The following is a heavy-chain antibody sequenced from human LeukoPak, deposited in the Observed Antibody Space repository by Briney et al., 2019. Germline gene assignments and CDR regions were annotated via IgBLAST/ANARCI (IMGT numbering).Heavy chain of an antibody. V-gene: IGHV1-69*13. Sequence: ASVTVSCKASGGTFSSYALSWVRQAPGQGLEWMGRIIPVFGTTTYAQKFQGRVTITADESTTTAYMELRRLTSEDTAMYYCARGLGTRWFFDYWGQGTLVTVSS. D-gene: IGHD1-1*01. CDR3: ARGLGTRWFFDY. CDR1: GGTFSSYA. J-gene: IGHJ4*02. CDR2: IIPVFGTT.